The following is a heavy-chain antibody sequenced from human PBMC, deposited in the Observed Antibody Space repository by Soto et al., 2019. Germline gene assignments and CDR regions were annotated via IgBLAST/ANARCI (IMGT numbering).Heavy chain of an antibody. D-gene: IGHD5-12*01. CDR3: ARDPRGYSGYDDFYFDY. CDR1: GYTFTGYY. V-gene: IGHV1-2*02. Sequence: ASVKVSCKASGYTFTGYYMHWVRQAPGQGLEWMGWINPNSGGTNYAQKFQGRVTMTRDTSISTAYMELSRLRSDDTAVYYCARDPRGYSGYDDFYFDYCGQGTMVTV. J-gene: IGHJ4*02. CDR2: INPNSGGT.